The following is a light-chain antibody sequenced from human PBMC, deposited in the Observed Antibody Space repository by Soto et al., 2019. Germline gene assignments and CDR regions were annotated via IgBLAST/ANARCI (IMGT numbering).Light chain of an antibody. J-gene: IGLJ1*01. CDR2: DVS. CDR1: SSDVGSHDL. CDR3: SSFTSSTTYG. Sequence: QSALTQPASVSGSPGQSIAISCTGTSSDVGSHDLVSWYQQHPGKVPKLIIYDVSSRPSGVSNRFSGSKSGNTASLTISGLQAEDEADYYCSSFTSSTTYGFGTGTKVTVL. V-gene: IGLV2-14*02.